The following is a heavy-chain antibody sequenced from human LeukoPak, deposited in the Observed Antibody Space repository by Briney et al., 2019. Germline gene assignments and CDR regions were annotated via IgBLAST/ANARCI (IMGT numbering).Heavy chain of an antibody. V-gene: IGHV3-21*06. CDR1: GFTFSSYN. Sequence: PGGSLRLSCAASGFTFSSYNMNWVRPAPGKGLEWVSSISSTSIYIYYADSVKGRFNISRDNAKNSLYLQMNSLRAGDTAVYYCAREEDFDYWGQGTLVTVSS. CDR2: ISSTSIYI. CDR3: AREEDFDY. J-gene: IGHJ4*02.